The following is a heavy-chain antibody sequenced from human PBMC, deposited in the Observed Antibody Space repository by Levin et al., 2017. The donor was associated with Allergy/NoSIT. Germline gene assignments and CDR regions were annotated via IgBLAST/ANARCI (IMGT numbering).Heavy chain of an antibody. V-gene: IGHV5-10-1*01. J-gene: IGHJ4*02. CDR1: GYFFDIYS. D-gene: IGHD3-3*02. CDR3: SRHFSSRHFDY. CDR2: IVVSDSKV. Sequence: KVSCQGSGYFFDIYSITWVRQRPGQGLEWMGDIVVSDSKVKFSPSFQGHVTMTADKSLSTVYLQRSGLKVSDSAMYYCSRHFSSRHFDYWGQGTLVTVSS.